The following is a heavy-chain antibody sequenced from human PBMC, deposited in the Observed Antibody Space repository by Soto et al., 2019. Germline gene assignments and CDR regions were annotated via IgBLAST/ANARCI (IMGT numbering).Heavy chain of an antibody. V-gene: IGHV1-2*02. CDR2: INPHSGAT. Sequence: GASVKVSCKASGYIFSANYIHWVRQAPGQGLEWLGWINPHSGATNYAQKFLGRVTMSADTSASTAYMDLARLKSDDTAVYYCARDPTRSIAAPRYGMDVWGQGTTVTVSS. CDR3: ARDPTRSIAAPRYGMDV. D-gene: IGHD6-6*01. J-gene: IGHJ6*02. CDR1: GYIFSANY.